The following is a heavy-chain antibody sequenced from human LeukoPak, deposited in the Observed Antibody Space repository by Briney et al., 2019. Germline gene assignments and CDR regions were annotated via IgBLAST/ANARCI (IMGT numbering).Heavy chain of an antibody. CDR3: AKAAGELLARSDYFDY. D-gene: IGHD1-26*01. J-gene: IGHJ4*02. V-gene: IGHV3-30*02. CDR2: IWYGGSNK. CDR1: GFTFSSYG. Sequence: GGSLRLSCAASGFTFSSYGMHWVRQAPGKGLEWVAVIWYGGSNKYYADSVKGRFTISRDNSKNTLYLQMNSLRAEDTAVYYCAKAAGELLARSDYFDYWGQGTLVTVSS.